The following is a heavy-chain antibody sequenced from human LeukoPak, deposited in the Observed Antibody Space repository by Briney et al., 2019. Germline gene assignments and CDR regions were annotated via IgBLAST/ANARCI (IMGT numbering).Heavy chain of an antibody. D-gene: IGHD2-2*01. J-gene: IGHJ4*02. CDR2: ISSSSSYI. CDR1: GFTFSSYS. CDR3: AKDRGYQLLWTIDY. V-gene: IGHV3-21*01. Sequence: NPGGSLRLSCAASGFTFSSYSMNWVRQAPGKGLEWVSSISSSSSYIYYADSVKGRLTISRDNAKNSLYLQMNSLRAEDTAVYYCAKDRGYQLLWTIDYGGQGTLVTVSS.